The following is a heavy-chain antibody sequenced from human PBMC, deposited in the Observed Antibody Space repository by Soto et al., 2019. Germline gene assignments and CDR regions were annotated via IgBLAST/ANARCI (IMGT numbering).Heavy chain of an antibody. CDR2: VSASGSIT. J-gene: IGHJ4*02. D-gene: IGHD2-15*01. CDR1: GFTFSSYD. Sequence: EVQVLESGGGLVQPGGSLRLSCAASGFTFSSYDMSWVRQAPGKGLEWVSGVSASGSITSYADSAKGRFTISRDNAKNTVFLQMSSLRAEDTAVYFCAKGDCSGGRCYRGFDYWGQGTLVTDSS. CDR3: AKGDCSGGRCYRGFDY. V-gene: IGHV3-23*01.